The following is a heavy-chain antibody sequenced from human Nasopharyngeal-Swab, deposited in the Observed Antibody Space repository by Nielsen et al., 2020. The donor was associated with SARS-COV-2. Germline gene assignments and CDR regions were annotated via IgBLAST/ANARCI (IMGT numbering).Heavy chain of an antibody. J-gene: IGHJ4*02. Sequence: SETLSLTCTVSGDSIAYSTFYWGWIRQPPGKGLEWFGNIYYNGNTYQNPSLKSRLTISVDQSKNQFSLQLSSVTAADTAVYYCVRSSSWYYFDYWAQGTQVTVSS. V-gene: IGHV4-39*01. CDR2: IYYNGNT. CDR1: GDSIAYSTFY. CDR3: VRSSSWYYFDY. D-gene: IGHD6-13*01.